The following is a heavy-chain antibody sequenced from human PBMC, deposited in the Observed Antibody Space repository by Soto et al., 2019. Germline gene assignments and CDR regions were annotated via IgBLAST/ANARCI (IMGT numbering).Heavy chain of an antibody. CDR2: IHHSGST. D-gene: IGHD2-8*01. CDR3: ARRKLEMMYAGGFDP. CDR1: GDSISSRNL. V-gene: IGHV4-4*02. J-gene: IGHJ5*02. Sequence: QVQLQESGPGVVKPSETLSLTCAVSGDSISSRNLWSWVRQTPGKGLEYIGEIHHSGSTNYNPSLKSRVTMYVDKSKNQFSLHLNSVSAADTALYYCARRKLEMMYAGGFDPWGQGTLVTVSS.